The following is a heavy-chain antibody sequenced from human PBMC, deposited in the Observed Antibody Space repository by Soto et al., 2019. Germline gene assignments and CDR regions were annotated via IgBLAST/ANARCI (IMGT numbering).Heavy chain of an antibody. Sequence: ASVKVSCKASGYSFTYHAIHWVRQAPGQRLEWMGWVSAYNGNTNYAQKLQGRVTMTTDTPTSTAYMELRSLRSDDTAVYYCARDRGRVVAPDYWGQGTLVTVSS. D-gene: IGHD2-15*01. CDR1: GYSFTYHA. CDR2: VSAYNGNT. J-gene: IGHJ4*02. V-gene: IGHV1-18*01. CDR3: ARDRGRVVAPDY.